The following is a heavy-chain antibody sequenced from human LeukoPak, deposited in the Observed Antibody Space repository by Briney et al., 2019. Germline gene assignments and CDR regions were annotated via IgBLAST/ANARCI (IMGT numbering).Heavy chain of an antibody. CDR2: INPNSGGT. Sequence: GASVKVSCKASGYTFTGYYMHWVRQAPGQGLEWMGRINPNSGGTNYAQKFQGRATMTRDTSISTAYMELSRLRSDDTAVYYCATTGIFGVAKGYFDYWGQGTLVTVSS. V-gene: IGHV1-2*06. J-gene: IGHJ4*02. CDR3: ATTGIFGVAKGYFDY. CDR1: GYTFTGYY. D-gene: IGHD3-3*01.